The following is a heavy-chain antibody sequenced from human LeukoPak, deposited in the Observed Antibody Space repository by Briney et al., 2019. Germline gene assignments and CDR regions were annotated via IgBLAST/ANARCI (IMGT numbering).Heavy chain of an antibody. V-gene: IGHV4-34*01. Sequence: KTSETLSLTCAVYGGSFSGYYWSWICQPPGKGLEWIGEINHSGSTNYNPSLKSRVTISVDTSKNQFSLKLSSVTAADTAVYYCARGPGFCSSTSCLGGYFDYWGQGTLVTVSS. D-gene: IGHD2-2*01. J-gene: IGHJ4*02. CDR2: INHSGST. CDR1: GGSFSGYY. CDR3: ARGPGFCSSTSCLGGYFDY.